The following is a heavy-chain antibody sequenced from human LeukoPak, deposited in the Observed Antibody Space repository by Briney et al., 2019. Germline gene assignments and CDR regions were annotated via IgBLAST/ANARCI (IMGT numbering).Heavy chain of an antibody. D-gene: IGHD6-6*01. CDR3: AGTQYSSSAGYYYYMGV. CDR1: GGSISSYY. Sequence: PSETLSLTCTVSGGSISSYYWSWIRQPAGKGLEWIGRIYTSGSTNYNPSLKSRVTMSVDTSKNQFSLKLSSVTAADTAVYYCAGTQYSSSAGYYYYMGVWGKGTTVTVSS. V-gene: IGHV4-4*07. J-gene: IGHJ6*03. CDR2: IYTSGST.